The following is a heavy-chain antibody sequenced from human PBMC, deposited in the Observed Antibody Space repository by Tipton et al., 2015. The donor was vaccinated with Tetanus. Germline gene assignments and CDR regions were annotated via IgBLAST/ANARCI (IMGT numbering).Heavy chain of an antibody. Sequence: SLRLSCAASGFTFSSYAMSWVRQAPGKGLEWVSAISGSGGSTCYADSVKGRFTISRDNSKNTLYLQMNSLRAEDTAVYYCAKRGYYGSGSYYNGGYFDYWGQGTLVTVSS. CDR3: AKRGYYGSGSYYNGGYFDY. J-gene: IGHJ4*02. V-gene: IGHV3-23*01. CDR2: ISGSGGST. D-gene: IGHD3-10*01. CDR1: GFTFSSYA.